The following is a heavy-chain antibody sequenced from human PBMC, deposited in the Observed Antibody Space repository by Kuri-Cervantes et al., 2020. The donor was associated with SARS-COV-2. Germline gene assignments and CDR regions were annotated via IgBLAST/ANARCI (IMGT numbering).Heavy chain of an antibody. Sequence: SQTLSLTCAVYGGSFSGYQWSWIRQTPGMGLEWIGQINDSGATKYNPSLKSRVIVSMDKSKNQFSLKLSSVTAADTAVYYCARGQARLRGWFDPWGQGTLVTVSS. D-gene: IGHD6-25*01. CDR2: INDSGAT. CDR1: GGSFSGYQ. CDR3: ARGQARLRGWFDP. V-gene: IGHV4-34*01. J-gene: IGHJ5*02.